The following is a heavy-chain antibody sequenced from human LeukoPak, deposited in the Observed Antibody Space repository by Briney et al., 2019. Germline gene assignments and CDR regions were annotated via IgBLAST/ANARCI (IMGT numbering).Heavy chain of an antibody. CDR2: ISSSGSTI. CDR1: GFTFSDYY. Sequence: GSLRLSCAASGFTFSDYYMSWIRQAPGKGLEWVSYISSSGSTIYYADSVKGRFAISRDNAKNSLYLQMNSLRTEDTAVYYCVKDRKSRDLDSLDIWGQGTMVTVSS. D-gene: IGHD5-24*01. V-gene: IGHV3-11*01. J-gene: IGHJ3*02. CDR3: VKDRKSRDLDSLDI.